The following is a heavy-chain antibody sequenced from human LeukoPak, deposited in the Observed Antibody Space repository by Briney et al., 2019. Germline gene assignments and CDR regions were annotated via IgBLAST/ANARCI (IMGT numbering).Heavy chain of an antibody. CDR3: ASVADN. CDR1: GFTITTYA. CDR2: ISHDGTYK. Sequence: PGGSLRLSCAASGFTITTYAMTWVRQAPGKGLESVAVISHDGTYKNYADSVKGRFTISRDTSKNTVYLQMNSLRSEDTAVYYCASVADNWGQGTLVTVSS. V-gene: IGHV3-30*04. J-gene: IGHJ4*02.